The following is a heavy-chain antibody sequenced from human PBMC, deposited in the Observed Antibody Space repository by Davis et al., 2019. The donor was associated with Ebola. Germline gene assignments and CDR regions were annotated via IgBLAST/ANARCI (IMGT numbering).Heavy chain of an antibody. Sequence: MPSETLSLTCTVSGGSISSGGYYWSWIRQHPGKGLEWIGYIYYSGSTYYNPSLKSRVTISVDTSKNQFSLKLSSVTAADTAVYYCARGALRWRNWFDPWGQGTLVTVSS. D-gene: IGHD4-23*01. CDR3: ARGALRWRNWFDP. J-gene: IGHJ5*02. V-gene: IGHV4-31*03. CDR2: IYYSGST. CDR1: GGSISSGGYY.